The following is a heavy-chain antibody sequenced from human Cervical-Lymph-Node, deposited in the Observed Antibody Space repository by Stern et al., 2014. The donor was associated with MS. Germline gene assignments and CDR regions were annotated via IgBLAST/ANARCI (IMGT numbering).Heavy chain of an antibody. J-gene: IGHJ4*02. CDR3: ARVSYNEGRAYYFAPTFDS. Sequence: QVQLVESGAEVKKPGASVKVSCKASGYTFTNYYIHWVRQAPGQGLEWMGVINPSRTRTSYAQKLQGRVIMTSATSTSPVSTEPSSLKSEDTAIYYCARVSYNEGRAYYFAPTFDSWGQGTLVTVSS. V-gene: IGHV1-46*03. CDR2: INPSRTRT. CDR1: GYTFTNYY. D-gene: IGHD3-22*01.